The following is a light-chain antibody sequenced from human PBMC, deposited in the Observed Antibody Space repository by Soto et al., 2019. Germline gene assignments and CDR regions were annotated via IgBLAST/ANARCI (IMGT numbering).Light chain of an antibody. CDR3: SAWDDSLRGIL. CDR2: RND. CDR1: NSNIGSNP. Sequence: QSVLTQPPSASGAPGQRVTISCSGSNSNIGSNPVYWYQHLPTTAPKLLIYRNDQRRSGVPDRFSGSKSGTSASLAISGLRPEDEADYFCSAWDDSLRGILIGGGTKPTVL. V-gene: IGLV1-47*01. J-gene: IGLJ2*01.